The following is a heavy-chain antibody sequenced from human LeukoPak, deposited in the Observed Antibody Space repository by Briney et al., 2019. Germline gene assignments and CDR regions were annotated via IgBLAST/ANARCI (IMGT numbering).Heavy chain of an antibody. CDR2: INTDGSST. J-gene: IGHJ4*02. V-gene: IGHV3-74*01. CDR1: GFTFSSYW. CDR3: GRARVGATVVSPAVGF. D-gene: IGHD1-26*01. Sequence: GRSLRLSCVASGFTFSSYWMHWVRQAPGKGLVWVSRINTDGSSTTYADSVNGRFTISRDNAKNTLFLQMNSLRAEDTAVYYCGRARVGATVVSPAVGFWGQGTLVTVSS.